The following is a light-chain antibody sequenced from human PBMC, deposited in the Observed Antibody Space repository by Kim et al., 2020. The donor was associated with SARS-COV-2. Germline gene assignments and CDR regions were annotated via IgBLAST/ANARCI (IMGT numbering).Light chain of an antibody. CDR1: QTVLYNSNNKKY. V-gene: IGKV4-1*01. CDR2: WAS. J-gene: IGKJ2*03. Sequence: RATLNCKYSQTVLYNSNNKKYLAWYQQKPGQAPKLLIYWASIRESGVSDRFSGSGSETDFTLTISSLQAEDVAVYYCQQYYSTPPSFGQGTKLEI. CDR3: QQYYSTPPS.